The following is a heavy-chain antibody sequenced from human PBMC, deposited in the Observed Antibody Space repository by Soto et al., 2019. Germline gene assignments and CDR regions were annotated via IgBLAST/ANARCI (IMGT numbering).Heavy chain of an antibody. CDR3: AKVVVREYYYDSSGYSGGAFDI. CDR2: ISGSGGST. Sequence: PGGSLRLSCAASGFTFSSYAMSWVRQAPGKGLEWVSAISGSGGSTYYADSVKGRFTISRDNSKNTLYLQMNSLRAEDTAVYYCAKVVVREYYYDSSGYSGGAFDIWGQGTMVTVSS. V-gene: IGHV3-23*01. CDR1: GFTFSSYA. J-gene: IGHJ3*02. D-gene: IGHD3-22*01.